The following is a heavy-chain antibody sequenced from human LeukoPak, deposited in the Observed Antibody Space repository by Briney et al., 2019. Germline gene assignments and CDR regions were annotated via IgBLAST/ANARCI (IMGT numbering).Heavy chain of an antibody. J-gene: IGHJ4*02. CDR2: IYYSGST. CDR3: ARMYSNYFDY. Sequence: SETLSLTCTVSGGSVSSGTYYWSWIRQPPGKGLEWIGFIYYSGSTNYNPSLKSRVTISVDTSKNQFSLKLSSVTAADTAVYYCARMYSNYFDYWGQRTLVTVSS. CDR1: GGSVSSGTYY. D-gene: IGHD4-11*01. V-gene: IGHV4-61*01.